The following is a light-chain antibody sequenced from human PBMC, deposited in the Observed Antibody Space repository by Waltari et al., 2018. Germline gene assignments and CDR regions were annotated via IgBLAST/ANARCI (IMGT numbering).Light chain of an antibody. CDR2: DAS. J-gene: IGKJ2*01. V-gene: IGKV3-15*01. CDR1: QSVTNN. CDR3: QQYYSAPNT. Sequence: ERVMTQSPATLSVSPGERATLSCRASQSVTNNLAWYQQKVGQAPRLLIYDASTRATGIAARFSGSGSGTEFTLTISSLQSEDVAVYYCQQYYSAPNTFGQGTNVEIK.